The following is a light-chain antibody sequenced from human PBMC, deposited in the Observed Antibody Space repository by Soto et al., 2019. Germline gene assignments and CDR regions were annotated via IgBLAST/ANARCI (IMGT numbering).Light chain of an antibody. CDR3: QQYNNWPPLT. Sequence: ERIMTQSPATLSVPQGESATLSCRASQSVSSNLAWYQQKPGQAPRLLIYGVSTRATGIPARFSGSGSETKFTLTISSLQSEDFAVYYCQQYNNWPPLTFGGGTKVDIK. V-gene: IGKV3-15*01. J-gene: IGKJ4*01. CDR2: GVS. CDR1: QSVSSN.